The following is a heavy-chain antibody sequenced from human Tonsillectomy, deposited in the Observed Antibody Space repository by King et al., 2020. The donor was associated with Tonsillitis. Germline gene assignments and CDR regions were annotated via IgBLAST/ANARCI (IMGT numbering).Heavy chain of an antibody. CDR2: VDWDDDK. V-gene: IGHV2-70*15. Sequence: QITLKESGPALVKPPQTLTLTCTVSGFSLTTRGMCVSWIRQPPGKALEWLARVDWDDDKYYSTSLKTRLTISKDTSKNQVVLTLTNMDPVDTATYYCARCRGYTGRPVAAFDIWGQGTMVTVSS. J-gene: IGHJ3*02. D-gene: IGHD2-2*02. CDR3: ARCRGYTGRPVAAFDI. CDR1: GFSLTTRGMC.